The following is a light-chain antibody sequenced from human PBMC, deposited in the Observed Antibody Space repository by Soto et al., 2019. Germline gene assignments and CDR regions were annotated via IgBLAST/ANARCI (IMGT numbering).Light chain of an antibody. Sequence: DIQMTQSPSTLSASVGDRVTITCRASQSVSNWLAWYQQKPGKAPNLLIHDASSLESGVPSRFSGSGSGTEFTLTISSLQPDDFAAYSCQQYTPNSRTFGQGTKVDIK. CDR3: QQYTPNSRT. CDR2: DAS. J-gene: IGKJ1*01. V-gene: IGKV1-5*01. CDR1: QSVSNW.